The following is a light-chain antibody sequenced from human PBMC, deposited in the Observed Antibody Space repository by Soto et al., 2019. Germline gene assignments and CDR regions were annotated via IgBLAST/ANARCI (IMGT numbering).Light chain of an antibody. J-gene: IGKJ3*01. V-gene: IGKV1-33*01. Sequence: DIQMTQSPSSLSASVGDRVSITCQASQDIRTSLSWFQQKPGRAPKLLIYGASYLETGVPSRFRGCGSGTDFTFTISSLQPEDIATYYCQHYHNLPPFTFGPGTRVDVK. CDR1: QDIRTS. CDR2: GAS. CDR3: QHYHNLPPFT.